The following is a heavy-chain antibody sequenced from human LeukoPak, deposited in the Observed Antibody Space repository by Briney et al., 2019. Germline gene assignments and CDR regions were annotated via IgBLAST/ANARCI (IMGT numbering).Heavy chain of an antibody. CDR2: IYYSGST. V-gene: IGHV4-59*12. Sequence: PSETLSLTCTVSGGSISSYYWSWIRQPPGKGLEWIGYIYYSGSTNYNPSLKSRVTMSVDTSKNEFSLKLSSVTAADTAVYYCAREMGATVDYWGQGTLVTVSS. CDR3: AREMGATVDY. D-gene: IGHD1-26*01. J-gene: IGHJ4*02. CDR1: GGSISSYY.